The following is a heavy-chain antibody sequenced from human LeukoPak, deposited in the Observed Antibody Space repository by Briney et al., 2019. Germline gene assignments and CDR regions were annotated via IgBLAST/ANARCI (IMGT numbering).Heavy chain of an antibody. J-gene: IGHJ4*02. CDR3: ARSIRFLEFDY. V-gene: IGHV4-39*07. CDR1: GGSISSSSYY. CDR2: IYYSGGT. D-gene: IGHD3-3*01. Sequence: SETLSLTCTVSGGSISSSSYYWGWIRQPPGKGLEWIGSIYYSGGTYYNPSLKSRVTISVGTSKNQFSLKLSSVTAADTAVYYCARSIRFLEFDYWGQGTLVTVSS.